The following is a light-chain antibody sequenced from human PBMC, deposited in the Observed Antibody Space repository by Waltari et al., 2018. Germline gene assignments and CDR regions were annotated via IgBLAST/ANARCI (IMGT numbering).Light chain of an antibody. J-gene: IGKJ4*01. CDR1: QGISSY. CDR3: QQLNSYPLT. CDR2: AAS. V-gene: IGKV1-9*01. Sequence: IQLTQSPSSLSASVGDRVTITCRASQGISSYLAWYQQKPGKAPKLLIYAASTLQSGVPSRFRGSGYGTDFTLTISSLQPEDFATYYCQQLNSYPLTFGGGTKVEIK.